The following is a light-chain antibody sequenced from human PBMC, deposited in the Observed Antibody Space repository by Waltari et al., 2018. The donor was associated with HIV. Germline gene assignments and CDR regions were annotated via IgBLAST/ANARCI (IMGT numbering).Light chain of an antibody. J-gene: IGLJ2*01. CDR1: SSDVGGYNY. CDR2: EVS. V-gene: IGLV2-8*01. Sequence: QSALTQPPSASGSPGQSVTISCTGTSSDVGGYNYVSWYQQHPGKAPKLMIYEVSKRPSGVPDRVVGCKSGNTASLTVSGLQAEDEADYYCSSYAGSNNFVVFGGGTKLTVL. CDR3: SSYAGSNNFVV.